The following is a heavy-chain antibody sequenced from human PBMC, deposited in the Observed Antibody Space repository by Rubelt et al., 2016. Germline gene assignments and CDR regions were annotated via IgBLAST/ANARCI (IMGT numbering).Heavy chain of an antibody. J-gene: IGHJ4*02. CDR3: ATGQYSSGCDY. Sequence: QVQLVQSGAEVKKPGASVKVSCKVSGYTFTELSMHWVRQAPGKGLEWMGGFDPEDGETIYAQRFQGRVTMTEETSTDTAYMELSSLRSEDTAGYYCATGQYSSGCDYWGQGTLVTVSS. V-gene: IGHV1-24*01. D-gene: IGHD6-19*01. CDR2: FDPEDGET. CDR1: GYTFTELS.